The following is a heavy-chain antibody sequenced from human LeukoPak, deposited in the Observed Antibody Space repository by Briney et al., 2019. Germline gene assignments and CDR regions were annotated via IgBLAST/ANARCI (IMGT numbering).Heavy chain of an antibody. Sequence: GGSLRLSCAASGFTFSSYAMHWVRQAPGKGLEWVAVISYDGSNKYYADSVKGRFTISRDNSKNTLYLQMNGLRAEDTAVYYCAASAAGTSYYFDYWGQGTLVTVSS. CDR3: AASAAGTSYYFDY. D-gene: IGHD6-13*01. CDR1: GFTFSSYA. J-gene: IGHJ4*02. V-gene: IGHV3-30-3*01. CDR2: ISYDGSNK.